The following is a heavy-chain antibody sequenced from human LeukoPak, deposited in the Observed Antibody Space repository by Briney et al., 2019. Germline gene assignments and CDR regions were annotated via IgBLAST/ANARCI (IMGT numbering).Heavy chain of an antibody. CDR3: ARANYCFDY. D-gene: IGHD5-24*01. CDR1: GFTFSDYW. V-gene: IGHV3-7*01. Sequence: GGSLRLSCAASGFTFSDYWMSWVRQAPGKGLEWVAYIKQDGSDKYYVDSVKGRFTISKDNAKNSLYLQMNSLRDEDSTVYYCARANYCFDYWGQGTLVTVSP. CDR2: IKQDGSDK. J-gene: IGHJ4*02.